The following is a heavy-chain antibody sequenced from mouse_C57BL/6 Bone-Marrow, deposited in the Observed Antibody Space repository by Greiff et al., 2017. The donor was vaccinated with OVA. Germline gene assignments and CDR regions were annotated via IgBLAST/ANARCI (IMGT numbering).Heavy chain of an antibody. Sequence: EVQRVESGGDLVKPGGSLKLSCAASGFTFSSYGMSWVRQTPDKRLEWVATISSGGSYTYYPDSVKGRFTISRDNAKNTLYLQMSSLKSEDTAMYYCARHAPAWFAYWGQGTLVTVSA. J-gene: IGHJ3*01. CDR3: ARHAPAWFAY. CDR2: ISSGGSYT. V-gene: IGHV5-6*01. CDR1: GFTFSSYG.